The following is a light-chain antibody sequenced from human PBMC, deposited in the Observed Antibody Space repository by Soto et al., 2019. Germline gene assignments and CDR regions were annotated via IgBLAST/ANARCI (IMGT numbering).Light chain of an antibody. J-gene: IGKJ5*01. CDR1: QTIDSC. V-gene: IGKV1-5*01. CDR2: EAS. Sequence: DIQLTQSPWTLSASAGDRVTISCRASQTIDSCLAWYQQRAGKPPNLLIYEASTVPSGVPSRFSGSGSGTDFTLTISGLLPDDFAAYHCQQLYTSPFTFGQGTRLEIK. CDR3: QQLYTSPFT.